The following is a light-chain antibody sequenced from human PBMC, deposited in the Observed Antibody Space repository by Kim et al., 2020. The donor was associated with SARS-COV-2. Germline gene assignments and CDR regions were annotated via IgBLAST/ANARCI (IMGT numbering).Light chain of an antibody. CDR1: QSVSSSY. Sequence: EIVLTQSPGTLSLSPGERATLSCRASQSVSSSYLAWYQQKPGQAPRLLIYGTSSRATGIPDRFTGSGSGTDSTLTISRLEPEDFAVYYCQQYGRSPWTFGQGTKVDIK. V-gene: IGKV3-20*01. CDR3: QQYGRSPWT. J-gene: IGKJ1*01. CDR2: GTS.